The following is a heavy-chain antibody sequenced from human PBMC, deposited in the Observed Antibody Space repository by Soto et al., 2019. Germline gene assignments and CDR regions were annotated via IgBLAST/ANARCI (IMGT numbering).Heavy chain of an antibody. CDR1: EFTYSSFY. CDR3: ARDRGWYGMDV. Sequence: PVGSLRLSCAASEFTYSSFYMSWVRQAPGKGLEWVANIKQDGSEKYYVDSVKGRFSISRDNAKSSLYLQMNSLRAEDTAVYYCARDRGWYGMDVWGQGTTVTVSS. V-gene: IGHV3-7*01. D-gene: IGHD6-19*01. J-gene: IGHJ6*02. CDR2: IKQDGSEK.